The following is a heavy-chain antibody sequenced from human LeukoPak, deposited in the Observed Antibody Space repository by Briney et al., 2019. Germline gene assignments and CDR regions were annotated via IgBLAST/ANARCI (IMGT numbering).Heavy chain of an antibody. Sequence: ASVKVSCKASGYTFTSYYMHWVRQAPGQGLEWMGIINPSGGSTSYAPKFQGRVTMTRDTSTSTAYMELSSLRSEDTAVYYCARDRSGEMATISPFFYYWGQGTLVTVSS. CDR1: GYTFTSYY. D-gene: IGHD5-24*01. CDR2: INPSGGST. V-gene: IGHV1-46*01. CDR3: ARDRSGEMATISPFFYY. J-gene: IGHJ4*02.